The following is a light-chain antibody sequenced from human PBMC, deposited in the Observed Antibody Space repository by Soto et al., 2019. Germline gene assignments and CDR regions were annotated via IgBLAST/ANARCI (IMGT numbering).Light chain of an antibody. CDR1: QSVSSN. CDR2: GAS. V-gene: IGKV3-15*01. Sequence: EIVMTQSPATLSVSPGERATLSCRASQSVSSNLAWYQQKPGQAPRLLIYGASTRATGIPARFSGSGSGTEFTLTISSLQSEDFAVYYCQQYNNWPPRGDPFGPGTKVDIK. CDR3: QQYNNWPPRGDP. J-gene: IGKJ3*01.